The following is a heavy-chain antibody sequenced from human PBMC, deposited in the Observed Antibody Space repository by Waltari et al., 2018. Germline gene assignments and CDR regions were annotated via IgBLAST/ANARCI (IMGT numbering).Heavy chain of an antibody. CDR2: INHSGST. V-gene: IGHV4-38-2*01. Sequence: QVHLQVSGPGLVTPSETLSLTCAVSDYSISSGFYWGWLRQPPGKGLEWIGSINHSGSTVYNPTLKIRVTSSVETALNHFSLKLNSVTATDTAVYYCARQGGYINVWWEDYWYFDHWGRGTLVTVSS. CDR1: DYSISSGFY. D-gene: IGHD1-26*01. J-gene: IGHJ2*01. CDR3: ARQGGYINVWWEDYWYFDH.